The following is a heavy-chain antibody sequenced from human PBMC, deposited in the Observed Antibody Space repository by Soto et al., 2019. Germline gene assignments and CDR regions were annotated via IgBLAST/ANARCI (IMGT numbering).Heavy chain of an antibody. CDR3: ARGGDWQFDY. CDR1: GDSISSDKW. Sequence: QVQLQESGRGLVKPSGTLSLTCAVSGDSISSDKWWSWVRQPPGKGLEWIGEIHHSGRTNYNPSLKSRVTILVEKSKNQVSLELSSMTAADTAVYYCARGGDWQFDYWGQGTLVTVSS. V-gene: IGHV4-4*02. D-gene: IGHD2-21*02. CDR2: IHHSGRT. J-gene: IGHJ4*02.